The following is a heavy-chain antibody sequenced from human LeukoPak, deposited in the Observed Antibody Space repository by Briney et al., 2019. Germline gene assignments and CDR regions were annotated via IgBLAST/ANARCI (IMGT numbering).Heavy chain of an antibody. CDR2: IVSDGSST. V-gene: IGHV3-74*01. J-gene: IGHJ6*02. CDR3: VRDSRYCPDV. CDR1: GFTFSIYW. Sequence: GGSLRLSCAASGFTFSIYWMHWVRQVPGKGLVWVSRIVSDGSSTSYADSVTGRFTVSRDNAKNTLYLQMNSLRVEDTAVYYCVRDSRYCPDVWGQGTTATVSS. D-gene: IGHD2-15*01.